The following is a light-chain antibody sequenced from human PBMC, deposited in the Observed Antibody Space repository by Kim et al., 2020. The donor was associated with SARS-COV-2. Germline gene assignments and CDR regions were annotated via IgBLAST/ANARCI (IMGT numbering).Light chain of an antibody. CDR1: QGINSA. CDR3: QQFESYPLT. V-gene: IGKV1-13*02. J-gene: IGKJ4*01. CDR2: DAS. Sequence: AIQLTQSPSSLSASVGDRVTVTCRADQGINSALAWYQQKAGEAPKLLIYDASTLGSGVPSRFSGRGSGTDFTLTISSLQPEDFATYYCQQFESYPLTFAGGTRVEI.